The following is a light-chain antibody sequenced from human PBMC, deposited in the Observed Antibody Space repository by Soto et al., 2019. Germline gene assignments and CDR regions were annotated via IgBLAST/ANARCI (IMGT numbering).Light chain of an antibody. CDR2: DAS. V-gene: IGKV3-11*01. CDR3: QQRSNRPPWT. Sequence: EIVLTQSPATLSLSPREKATLSCRASQSVSSYLAWYQQKPGQAPRLLIYDASNRLTGIPARFSGSGSGTDFSLTISSLEPEDVAVYYCQQRSNRPPWTFGQGTKVEIK. J-gene: IGKJ1*01. CDR1: QSVSSY.